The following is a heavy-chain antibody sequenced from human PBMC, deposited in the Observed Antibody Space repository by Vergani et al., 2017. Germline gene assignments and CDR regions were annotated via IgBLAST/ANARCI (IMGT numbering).Heavy chain of an antibody. D-gene: IGHD3-3*01. J-gene: IGHJ5*02. CDR2: NYYSGST. CDR3: ARHSTVEWLIKLGWIDP. CDR1: GDSIRSSNYY. V-gene: IGHV4-39*01. Sequence: QLQLQESGPGLVKPSATLSLTCSVSGDSIRSSNYYWGWIRQPPGKGLEWIASNYYSGSTYYNPSLKSRVTISVDTSKNQFSLKLRSVTAADTAVYFWARHSTVEWLIKLGWIDPWGQGILVTVSS.